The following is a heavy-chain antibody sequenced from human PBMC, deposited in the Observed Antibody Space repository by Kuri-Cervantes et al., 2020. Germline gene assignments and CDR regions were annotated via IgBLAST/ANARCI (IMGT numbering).Heavy chain of an antibody. V-gene: IGHV1-18*01. CDR3: ARVIRSWGGNYYYYGMDV. Sequence: ASVKVSCKASGYTFTSYGISWVRQAPGQGLEWMGWISAYNGNTNYAQKFQGRVTMTRDTSISTAYMELSRLRSDDTAVYYCARVIRSWGGNYYYYGMDVWGQGTTVTVSS. D-gene: IGHD7-27*01. CDR2: ISAYNGNT. CDR1: GYTFTSYG. J-gene: IGHJ6*02.